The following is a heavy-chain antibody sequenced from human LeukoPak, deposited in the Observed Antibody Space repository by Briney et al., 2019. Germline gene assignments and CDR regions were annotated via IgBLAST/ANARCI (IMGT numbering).Heavy chain of an antibody. CDR1: GFTFSSYA. CDR2: ISYDGSNK. D-gene: IGHD4-17*01. J-gene: IGHJ4*02. CDR3: ARVEDYAYDY. V-gene: IGHV3-30-3*01. Sequence: GGSLRLSCAASGFTFSSYAMHWVRQAPGKGLEWVAVISYDGSNKYYADSVKGRFTISRDNSKNTPYLQMNSLRAEDTAAYYCARVEDYAYDYWGQGTLVTVSS.